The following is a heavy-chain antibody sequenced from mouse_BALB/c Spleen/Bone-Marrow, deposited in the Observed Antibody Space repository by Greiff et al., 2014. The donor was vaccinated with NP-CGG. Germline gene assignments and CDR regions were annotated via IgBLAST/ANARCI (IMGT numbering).Heavy chain of an antibody. CDR3: ARWGWDRFAY. D-gene: IGHD4-1*01. V-gene: IGHV1-12*01. Sequence: QVQLQQSGAELVKPGASVKMSCKASGYTFTSYNMHWVKQTPGQGPEWIGAIYPGNGDTSYNQKFKGKATLTADKSSSTAYMQLSSLTSEDSAVYYCARWGWDRFAYWGQGTLVTVSA. J-gene: IGHJ3*01. CDR1: GYTFTSYN. CDR2: IYPGNGDT.